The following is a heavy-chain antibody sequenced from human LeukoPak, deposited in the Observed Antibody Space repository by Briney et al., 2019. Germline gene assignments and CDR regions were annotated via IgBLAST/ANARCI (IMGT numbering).Heavy chain of an antibody. V-gene: IGHV4-39*01. J-gene: IGHJ3*02. CDR1: GGSISSSSYY. D-gene: IGHD3-9*01. CDR3: ARQRDILTGYPDAFDI. CDR2: IYYSGST. Sequence: KPSETLSLTCTVSGGSISSSSYYWGWIRQPPGKGLEWIGSIYYSGSTYYNPSLKSRVTISVDTSKNQFSLKLSSVTAADTAVYYCARQRDILTGYPDAFDIWGQGTVVTVSS.